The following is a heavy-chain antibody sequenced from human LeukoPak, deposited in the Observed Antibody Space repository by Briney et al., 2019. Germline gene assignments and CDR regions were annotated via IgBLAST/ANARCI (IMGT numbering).Heavy chain of an antibody. CDR3: AKEVDYGDYFDY. CDR1: GFTFSTYT. V-gene: IGHV3-23*01. Sequence: GGSLRLSCAASGFTFSTYTMNWVRQAPGKGLEWVSGISASGYTTYYTDSVKGRFTISRDNSKNTLYLHMNSLRAEDTAVYYCAKEVDYGDYFDYWGQGTLVTVSS. D-gene: IGHD4-17*01. J-gene: IGHJ4*02. CDR2: ISASGYTT.